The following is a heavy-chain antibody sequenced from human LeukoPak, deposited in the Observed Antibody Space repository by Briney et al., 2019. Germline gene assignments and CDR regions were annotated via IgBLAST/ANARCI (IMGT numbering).Heavy chain of an antibody. CDR2: ISWNSGSI. V-gene: IGHV3-9*01. J-gene: IGHJ4*02. CDR1: GFTFDDYA. CDR3: AKGSGSFNRVGFDY. Sequence: GGSLRLSCAASGFTFDDYAMHWVRHAPGKGLEWVSGISWNSGSIGYADSVKGRFTISRDNAKNSLYLQMNSLRAEDTALYYCAKGSGSFNRVGFDYWGQGTLVTVSS. D-gene: IGHD1-26*01.